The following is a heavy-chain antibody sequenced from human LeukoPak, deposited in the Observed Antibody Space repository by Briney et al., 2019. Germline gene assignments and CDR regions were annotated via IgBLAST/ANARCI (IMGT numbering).Heavy chain of an antibody. CDR2: ISYDGSNK. Sequence: GRSLRLSCAASGFTFISYAMHWVRQAPGKGLEWVAVISYDGSNKYYADSVKGRFTISRDNSKNTLYLQMNSLRAEDTAVYYCARMMTDYWGQGTLVTASS. CDR3: ARMMTDY. CDR1: GFTFISYA. V-gene: IGHV3-30-3*01. D-gene: IGHD3-16*01. J-gene: IGHJ4*02.